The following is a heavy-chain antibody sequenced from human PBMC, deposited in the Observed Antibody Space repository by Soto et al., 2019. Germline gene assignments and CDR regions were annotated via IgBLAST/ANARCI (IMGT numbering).Heavy chain of an antibody. CDR2: VTSNGGSI. J-gene: IGHJ3*01. CDR1: GFAFSTYA. D-gene: IGHD2-2*01. V-gene: IGHV3-64D*06. CDR3: VNAVGSTLSCYDCSFDV. Sequence: PGGSLRLSCSASGFAFSTYAMHWVRQAPGKGLEYVSAVTSNGGSIYYADSVKGRFTISRDNSKNTLHLQMSSLRAEDTAVYYCVNAVGSTLSCYDCSFDVWGQGTMVTVSS.